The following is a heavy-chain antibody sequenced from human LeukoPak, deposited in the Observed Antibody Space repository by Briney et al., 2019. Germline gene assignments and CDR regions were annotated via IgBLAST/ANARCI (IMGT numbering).Heavy chain of an antibody. CDR2: IYSGGTT. CDR1: GFTVSTNY. D-gene: IGHD4-11*01. J-gene: IGHJ4*02. V-gene: IGHV3-53*01. Sequence: GGSLRLSCAASGFTVSTNYMSWVRQAPGKGLEWVSVIYSGGTTNYADSAKGRFTISRDNSKNTVYLQMNSLRAEDTAVYYCARDNGDYSNWGDYWGQGTLVTVSS. CDR3: ARDNGDYSNWGDY.